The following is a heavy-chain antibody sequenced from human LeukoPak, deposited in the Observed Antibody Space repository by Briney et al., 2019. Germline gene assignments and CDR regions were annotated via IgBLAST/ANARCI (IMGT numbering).Heavy chain of an antibody. J-gene: IGHJ4*02. CDR1: GFTFSDSD. CDR3: TTYRSGHY. D-gene: IGHD6-19*01. V-gene: IGHV3-73*01. CDR2: ITTKRSNYAT. Sequence: PGGSLRLSCAASGFTFSDSDINWVRQASGKGLEWVGRITTKRSNYATAYTASVKGRFTISRHDSENTAYLQMNSLKTEDTALYYCTTYRSGHYWGQGTLVTVSS.